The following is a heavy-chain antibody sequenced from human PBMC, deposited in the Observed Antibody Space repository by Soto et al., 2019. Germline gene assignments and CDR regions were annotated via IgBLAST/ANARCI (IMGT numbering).Heavy chain of an antibody. Sequence: SVKVSCKASGVAFSSYAISWVRQAPGQGLEWMGGIIPIFGTANDAQKFQGRVRITADESTSTAYMELSSLRSEDTAVYYCARDSGGFYNWFDPWGQGTLVTVSS. V-gene: IGHV1-69*13. J-gene: IGHJ5*02. CDR2: IIPIFGTA. CDR3: ARDSGGFYNWFDP. CDR1: GVAFSSYA. D-gene: IGHD6-25*01.